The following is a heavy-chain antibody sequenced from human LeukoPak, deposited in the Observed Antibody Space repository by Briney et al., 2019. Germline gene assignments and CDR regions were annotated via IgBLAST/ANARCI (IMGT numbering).Heavy chain of an antibody. CDR1: GFSTYA. CDR3: ARQLGYCSDGSCYFDF. J-gene: IGHJ4*02. Sequence: GGSLSLSCAASGFSTYAMSWVRQAPGEGLQWVSAISGSGGSTFYADSVKGRFTISRDNSKNTLYLQMNSLRAEDTAVYYCARQLGYCSDGSCYFDFWGPGTLVTVSS. D-gene: IGHD2-15*01. CDR2: ISGSGGST. V-gene: IGHV3-23*01.